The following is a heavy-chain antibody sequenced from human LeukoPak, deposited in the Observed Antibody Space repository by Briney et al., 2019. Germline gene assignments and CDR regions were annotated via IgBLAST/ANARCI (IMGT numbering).Heavy chain of an antibody. CDR1: GASFSDYY. J-gene: IGHJ2*01. V-gene: IGHV4-34*01. Sequence: PSETLSLTCGVYGASFSDYYWSWIRQPPGKGLEWIGEINHRGSTNYNPSLESRVTISVDTSKNQFSLKLSSVTAADTAVYYCARLALFTVTTYSVTRYFDLWGRGTLVTVSS. CDR3: ARLALFTVTTYSVTRYFDL. D-gene: IGHD4-17*01. CDR2: INHRGST.